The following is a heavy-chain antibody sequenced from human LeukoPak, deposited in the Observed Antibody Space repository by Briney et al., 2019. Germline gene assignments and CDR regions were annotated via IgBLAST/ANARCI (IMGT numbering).Heavy chain of an antibody. CDR1: GFTFSTYG. CDR2: IRYDGSHK. CDR3: AKDLLRDRWFGES. V-gene: IGHV3-30*02. Sequence: GGSLRLSCAASGFTFSTYGMHWVRQAPGEGLEGVAFIRYDGSHKYYADSVKGRFTISRDDSKYTLYLQMNSLRVEDTAVYYCAKDLLRDRWFGESWGQGTLVTVSS. J-gene: IGHJ5*02. D-gene: IGHD3-10*01.